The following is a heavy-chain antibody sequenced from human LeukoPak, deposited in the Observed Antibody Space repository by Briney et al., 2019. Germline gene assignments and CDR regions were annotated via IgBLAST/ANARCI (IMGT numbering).Heavy chain of an antibody. V-gene: IGHV3-23*01. D-gene: IGHD6-19*01. CDR3: AKDPRWSSGWRSSNGDAFDI. CDR2: ITGGGSGI. J-gene: IGHJ3*02. Sequence: GGSLRLCCAASGFTFSNYAMSWVRQAPGKGLEWVSAITGGGSGIYYADSMKSRFTISRDNSKNTLYLQINSLRAEDTAVYYCAKDPRWSSGWRSSNGDAFDIWGQGTMVTVSS. CDR1: GFTFSNYA.